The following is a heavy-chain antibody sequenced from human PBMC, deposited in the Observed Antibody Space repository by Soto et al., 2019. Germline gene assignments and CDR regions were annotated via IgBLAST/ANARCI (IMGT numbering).Heavy chain of an antibody. CDR1: NETLTTYG. V-gene: IGHV1-18*01. J-gene: IGHJ6*02. D-gene: IGHD6-6*01. Sequence: QVHLVQSGAEVKKPGASVKVSCKSSNETLTTYGISWVRQAPGQGLEWMGWVSGYSGHSSSAQEFQDRVIMTTDTSTNTAYMALRSLTSDASAVYFCARDSSSSGYYYGMDVWGQGTTVTVS. CDR2: VSGYSGHS. CDR3: ARDSSSSGYYYGMDV.